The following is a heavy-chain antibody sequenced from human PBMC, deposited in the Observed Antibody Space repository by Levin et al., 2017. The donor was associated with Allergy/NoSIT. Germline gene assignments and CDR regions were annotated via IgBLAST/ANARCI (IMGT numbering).Heavy chain of an antibody. CDR1: GGSISSDGYS. V-gene: IGHV4-30-2*01. J-gene: IGHJ4*02. D-gene: IGHD3-10*01. CDR3: ARYSGSGAGAYFFDY. CDR2: IYPSGNA. Sequence: SCAVSGGSISSDGYSWNWIRQPPGKGLEWVGNIYPSGNAYYNPSLKSRVTISIDRSKNRFSLRLRSVTAADTAVYFCARYSGSGAGAYFFDYWGQGTLVTVSS.